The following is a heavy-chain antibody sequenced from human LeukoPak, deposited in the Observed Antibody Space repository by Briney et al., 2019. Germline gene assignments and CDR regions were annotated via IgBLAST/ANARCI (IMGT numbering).Heavy chain of an antibody. CDR2: INHSGNT. V-gene: IGHV4-34*08. D-gene: IGHD1/OR15-1a*01. J-gene: IGHJ4*02. Sequence: PAGTLSLTCAVYGETFSGYFWSWIRQPPGKGLEWIGEINHSGNTNYYPSLESRAAISQDTSKKQLSLRLTSVTAADTAVYYCAIEQYWGQGTLVTVSS. CDR1: GETFSGYF. CDR3: AIEQY.